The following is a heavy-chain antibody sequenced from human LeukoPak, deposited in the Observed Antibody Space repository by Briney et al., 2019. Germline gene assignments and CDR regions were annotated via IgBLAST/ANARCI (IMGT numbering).Heavy chain of an antibody. CDR1: GGTFSSYA. V-gene: IGHV1-69*13. Sequence: SVKVSCKASGGTFSSYAISWVRQAPGQGPEWMGGIIPIFGTANYAQKFQGRVTITADESTSTAYMELSSLRSEDTAVYYCARAADTANNWFDPWGQGTLVTVSS. J-gene: IGHJ5*02. D-gene: IGHD5-18*01. CDR2: IIPIFGTA. CDR3: ARAADTANNWFDP.